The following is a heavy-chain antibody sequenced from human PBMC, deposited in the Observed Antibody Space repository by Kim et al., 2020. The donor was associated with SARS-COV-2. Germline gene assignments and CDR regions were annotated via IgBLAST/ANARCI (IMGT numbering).Heavy chain of an antibody. Sequence: SETLSLTCAVYGGSFSGYYLSWIRQPPGKGMELIGEINHSGSTNYNPSLKILGTVSVDTAKNQFSLKLSSVTAADTAVYYCASGRGTMVRGVIDTLPYYSYGMGVWGQGTPVTVSS. CDR3: ASGRGTMVRGVIDTLPYYSYGMGV. J-gene: IGHJ6*02. V-gene: IGHV4-34*01. CDR1: GGSFSGYY. D-gene: IGHD3-10*01. CDR2: INHSGST.